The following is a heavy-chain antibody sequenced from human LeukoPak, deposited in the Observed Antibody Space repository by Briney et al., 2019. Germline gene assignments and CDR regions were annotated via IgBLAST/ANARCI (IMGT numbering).Heavy chain of an antibody. D-gene: IGHD6-13*01. Sequence: PSETLSLTCTISGGSISSYYWSWIRQPPGKGLEWIGYIYYSGSTKYNPSLKSRVTIAVDTSKNQFSLKLSSVTAADTAVYYCARDVLAATGSFDYWGQGTQVTVSS. CDR2: IYYSGST. CDR1: GGSISSYY. J-gene: IGHJ4*02. V-gene: IGHV4-59*12. CDR3: ARDVLAATGSFDY.